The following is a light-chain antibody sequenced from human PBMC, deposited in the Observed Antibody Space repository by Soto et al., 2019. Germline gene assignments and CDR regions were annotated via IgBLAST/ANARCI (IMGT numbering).Light chain of an antibody. J-gene: IGKJ1*01. CDR2: DAS. CDR1: QSISSW. CDR3: QQYDSYPWT. V-gene: IGKV1-5*01. Sequence: GDRVTITCRASQSISSWLAWYQQKPGKAPKLLIYDASSLESGVPSRFSGSGSGTEFALTISSLQPDDFATYYCQQYDSYPWTFGQGTKVDIK.